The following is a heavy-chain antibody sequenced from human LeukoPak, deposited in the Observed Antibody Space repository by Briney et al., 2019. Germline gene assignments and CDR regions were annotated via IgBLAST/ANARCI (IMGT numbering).Heavy chain of an antibody. D-gene: IGHD6-19*01. CDR3: APSIAVAGTLDY. J-gene: IGHJ4*02. V-gene: IGHV4-38-2*01. CDR1: GYSISSGYY. CDR2: IYHSGSA. Sequence: PSETLSLTCAVSGYSISSGYYWGWIRQPPGKGLEWIGSIYHSGSAYYNPSLKSRVTISVDTSKNQFSLKLSSVPAADPAVYYCAPSIAVAGTLDYWGQGTLVTVSS.